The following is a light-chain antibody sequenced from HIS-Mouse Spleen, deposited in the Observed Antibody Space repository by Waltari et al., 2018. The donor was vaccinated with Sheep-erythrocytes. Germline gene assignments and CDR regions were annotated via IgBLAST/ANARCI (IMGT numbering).Light chain of an antibody. Sequence: QSALTQPPPASGSPGQSVTISCTGTSSDVGGYNSVSWDQQPPGKAPKLMIYEVSKRPSGVPDRFSGSKSGNTASLTVSGLQAEDEADYYCSSYAGSNNVVFGGGTTLTVL. J-gene: IGLJ2*01. CDR1: SSDVGGYNS. CDR3: SSYAGSNNVV. V-gene: IGLV2-8*01. CDR2: EVS.